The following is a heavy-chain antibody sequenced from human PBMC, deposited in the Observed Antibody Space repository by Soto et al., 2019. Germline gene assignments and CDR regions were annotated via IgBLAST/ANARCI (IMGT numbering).Heavy chain of an antibody. J-gene: IGHJ4*02. D-gene: IGHD1-1*01. CDR3: ARHRIEVVWRGFDY. Sequence: SETLSLTCTVSGGSISSYYWSWIRQPPGKGLEWIGYIYYSGSTNYNPSLKSRVTISVDTSKNQFSLKLSSVTAADTAVYYCARHRIEVVWRGFDYWGQGRPVTVSS. CDR2: IYYSGST. CDR1: GGSISSYY. V-gene: IGHV4-59*01.